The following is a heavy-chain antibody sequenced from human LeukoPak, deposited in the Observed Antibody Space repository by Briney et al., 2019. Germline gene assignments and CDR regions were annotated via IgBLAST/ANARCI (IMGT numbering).Heavy chain of an antibody. D-gene: IGHD5-24*01. V-gene: IGHV4-59*07. CDR1: GRSISSHY. Sequence: SDTLSLTCTLSGRSISSHYWSWIRQPPGKGLEWIGYIYYSGSTNYNPSLKSRVTISVDTSKNQFSLKLSSVTAADTAVYYCARKDGYNPRYYFDYWGQGTLVTVSS. CDR2: IYYSGST. CDR3: ARKDGYNPRYYFDY. J-gene: IGHJ4*02.